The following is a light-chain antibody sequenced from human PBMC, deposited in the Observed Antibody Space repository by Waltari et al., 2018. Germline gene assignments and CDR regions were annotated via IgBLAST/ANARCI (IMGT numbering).Light chain of an antibody. J-gene: IGKJ4*01. Sequence: DIQMTQSPSTLSAPVGDRVTITCRASQSISSWLAWYQQKPGKDPKLLIYKASTLESGVPSRFSGSGSGTEFTLTISSLQPDDFATYYCQQYNNYPLTFGGGTKVEIK. CDR1: QSISSW. V-gene: IGKV1-5*03. CDR3: QQYNNYPLT. CDR2: KAS.